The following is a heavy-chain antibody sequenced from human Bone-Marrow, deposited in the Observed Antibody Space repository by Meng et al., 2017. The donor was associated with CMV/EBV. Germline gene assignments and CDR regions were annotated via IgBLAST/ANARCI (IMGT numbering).Heavy chain of an antibody. V-gene: IGHV1-2*02. CDR2: INPNSGGT. Sequence: ASVKVSCKASGYTFTGYYMHWVRQAPGQGLEWMGWINPNSGGTNYAQKFQGRVTMTRDTSISTAYMELSRLRSDDTAVYYCARGSPRRAKYSSTWYDSFDIWGQGTKVTVSS. D-gene: IGHD6-13*01. CDR1: GYTFTGYY. CDR3: ARGSPRRAKYSSTWYDSFDI. J-gene: IGHJ3*02.